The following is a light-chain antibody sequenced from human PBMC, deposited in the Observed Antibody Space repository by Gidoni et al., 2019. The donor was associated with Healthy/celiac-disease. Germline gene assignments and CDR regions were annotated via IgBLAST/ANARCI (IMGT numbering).Light chain of an antibody. CDR1: SSDVGSYNL. CDR2: EVS. J-gene: IGLJ3*02. CDR3: CSYAGSSTFRV. Sequence: QSALTQPAYVSGSPGQSITISCTGPSSDVGSYNLVSWYQQHPGKAPQLMIYEVSKRPSGVSNRFSGSKSGNTASLTISGLQAEDEADYYCCSYAGSSTFRVFGGGTKLTVL. V-gene: IGLV2-23*02.